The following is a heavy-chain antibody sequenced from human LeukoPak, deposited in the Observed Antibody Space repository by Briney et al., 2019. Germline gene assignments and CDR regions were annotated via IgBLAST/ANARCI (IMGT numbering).Heavy chain of an antibody. J-gene: IGHJ3*02. CDR2: IVVGSGNT. Sequence: SVKVSCKASGFTFTSSAMQWVRQARGQRLEWIGWIVVGSGNTNYAQKFQERVTITRDMSTSTAYMELSSLRSEDTAVYYCAADPDYVWGSYRDPQDAFDIWGQGTMVTVSS. CDR3: AADPDYVWGSYRDPQDAFDI. D-gene: IGHD3-16*02. CDR1: GFTFTSSA. V-gene: IGHV1-58*02.